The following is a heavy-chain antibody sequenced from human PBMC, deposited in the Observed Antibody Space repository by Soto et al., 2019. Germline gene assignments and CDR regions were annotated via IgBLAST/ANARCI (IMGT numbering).Heavy chain of an antibody. CDR3: VHKRDTVDWFGP. CDR1: GFSLSGGGVG. V-gene: IGHV2-5*01. CDR2: IYWNDDK. D-gene: IGHD5-18*01. Sequence: QITLKESGPTLVKPTQTLTLTCTFSGFSLSGGGVGVGWIRQPPGKALEWVALIYWNDDKRYSPSLKSRLTNTKDTSKNQVVLTMTNMDPVDTATYYCVHKRDTVDWFGPWGRGTLVTVSS. J-gene: IGHJ5*02.